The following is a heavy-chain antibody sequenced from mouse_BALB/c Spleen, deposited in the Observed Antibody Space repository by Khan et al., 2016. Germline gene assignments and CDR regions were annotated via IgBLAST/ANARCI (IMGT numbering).Heavy chain of an antibody. J-gene: IGHJ4*01. V-gene: IGHV5-9-4*01. CDR2: ISSGGSYT. CDR3: VRDHDYAAMDY. Sequence: EVELVESGGGLVKPGGSLKLSCAASGFTFSSYAMSWVRQSPEKRLEWVAEISSGGSYTYYPDTVTGRFTISRDNAKNTLYLEMSSLRSEDTAMYYCVRDHDYAAMDYWGQGTSVTVSS. CDR1: GFTFSSYA.